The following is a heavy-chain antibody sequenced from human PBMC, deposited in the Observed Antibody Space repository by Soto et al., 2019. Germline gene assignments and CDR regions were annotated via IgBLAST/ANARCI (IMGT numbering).Heavy chain of an antibody. CDR3: AKEGAGYYDSSPYDS. Sequence: GASVKVSCKASGGTFSSYAISWVRQAPGQGLEWMGGIIPIFGTANYTQKFQGRVTITADKSTSTAYMELSSLRSEDTAVYYCAKEGAGYYDSSPYDSWGQGTLVTVSS. J-gene: IGHJ5*01. D-gene: IGHD3-22*01. V-gene: IGHV1-69*06. CDR2: IIPIFGTA. CDR1: GGTFSSYA.